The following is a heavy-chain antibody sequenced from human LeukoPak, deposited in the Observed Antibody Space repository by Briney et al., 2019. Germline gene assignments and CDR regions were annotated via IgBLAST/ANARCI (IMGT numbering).Heavy chain of an antibody. CDR3: VKESFDI. CDR1: GVTFSRYA. J-gene: IGHJ3*02. V-gene: IGHV3-23*01. CDR2: ISSSGHIT. Sequence: PGGSLRLSCAISGVTFSRYAINWVRQAPGKGLEWVSIISSSGHITNYADSVRGRFTISRDNSKNTLDLQMNSLRPEDTALYYCVKESFDIWGQGTVVTVSS.